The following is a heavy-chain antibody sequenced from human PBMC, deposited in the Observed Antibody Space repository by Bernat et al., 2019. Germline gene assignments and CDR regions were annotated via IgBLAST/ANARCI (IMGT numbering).Heavy chain of an antibody. V-gene: IGHV4-34*01. CDR1: GGSFSGYY. Sequence: QVQLQQWGAGLLKPSETLSLTCAVYGGSFSGYYWSWIRQPPGKGLEWIGEINHSGSTYYNPSLKSRVTISVDTSKNQFSLKLSSVTAADTAVYYCARGWLNDILTGRDAFDIWGQGTMVTVSS. CDR2: INHSGST. D-gene: IGHD3-9*01. CDR3: ARGWLNDILTGRDAFDI. J-gene: IGHJ3*02.